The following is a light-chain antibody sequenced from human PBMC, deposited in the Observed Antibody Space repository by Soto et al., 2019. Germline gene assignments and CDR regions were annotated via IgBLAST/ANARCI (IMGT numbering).Light chain of an antibody. J-gene: IGKJ1*01. Sequence: EIVLTQSPGTLSLSPGERATLSCRASQSVSRSYLARYQQKPGQAPRLLIYGASSMATGIPDRFSGSGSGTDFTLTISRLEPEDFAVYYCPQYGSSPPTFGQGTKLEIQ. CDR1: QSVSRSY. V-gene: IGKV3-20*01. CDR3: PQYGSSPPT. CDR2: GAS.